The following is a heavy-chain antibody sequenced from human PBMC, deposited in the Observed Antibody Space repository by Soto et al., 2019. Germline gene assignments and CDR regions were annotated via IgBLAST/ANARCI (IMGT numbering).Heavy chain of an antibody. CDR3: ARDQGSHPGD. CDR2: IHHCGST. Sequence: QVQLQESGPGLVRPSGTVSLTCAVSGLSISSDNWWSWVRQPPGKGLEWIGEIHHCGSTNYNPSLKSRVTMSVVPSKDLFSLTLNSVTAADTAFYYCARDQGSHPGDWGQGTLVSVSS. D-gene: IGHD6-13*01. CDR1: GLSISSDNW. V-gene: IGHV4-4*02. J-gene: IGHJ4*02.